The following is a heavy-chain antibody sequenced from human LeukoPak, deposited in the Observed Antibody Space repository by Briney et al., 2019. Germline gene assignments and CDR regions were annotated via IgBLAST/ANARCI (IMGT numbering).Heavy chain of an antibody. CDR1: GFTFSDYY. V-gene: IGHV3-11*05. Sequence: GGSLRLSCAASGFTFSDYYMSWIRQAPGKGLEWVSYISSSSSYTNYADSVKGRFTISRDNAKNSLYLQMNSLRAEDTAVYYCARANSPHVSVYYHYGMDVWGQGTTVTVSS. CDR2: ISSSSSYT. D-gene: IGHD5/OR15-5a*01. CDR3: ARANSPHVSVYYHYGMDV. J-gene: IGHJ6*01.